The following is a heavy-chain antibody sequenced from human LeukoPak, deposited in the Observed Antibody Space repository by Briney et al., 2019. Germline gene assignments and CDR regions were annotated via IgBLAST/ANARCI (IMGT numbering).Heavy chain of an antibody. CDR1: GYSFTSYA. CDR3: ARDPLRSTWSTYYNALDV. CDR2: ISAYNGNT. Sequence: ASVKVSCKASGYSFTSYAINWVRQAPGQGLEWMGWISAYNGNTDYAQKFQGRVTMTTDTSTSTAYMELRSLTFDDTAVYYCARDPLRSTWSTYYNALDVWGQGTTVTVSS. D-gene: IGHD6-13*01. J-gene: IGHJ6*02. V-gene: IGHV1-18*01.